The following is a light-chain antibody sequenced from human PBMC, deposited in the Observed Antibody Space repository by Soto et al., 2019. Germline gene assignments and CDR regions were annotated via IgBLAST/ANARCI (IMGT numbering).Light chain of an antibody. J-gene: IGKJ5*01. CDR1: QSISGY. CDR3: QQRNYWQVT. V-gene: IGKV3-11*01. Sequence: EIVLTQSPVTLSLSPGEGATLYCRASQSISGYLAWYQQKPGQAPRLLIYDVSNRATGIPARFSGSGSGTDFTLTISSLEPEDFAIYYCQQRNYWQVTFGQGTRLEIK. CDR2: DVS.